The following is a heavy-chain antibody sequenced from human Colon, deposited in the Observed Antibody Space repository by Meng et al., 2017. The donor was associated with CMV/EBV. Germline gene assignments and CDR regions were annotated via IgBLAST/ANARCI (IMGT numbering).Heavy chain of an antibody. D-gene: IGHD3-22*01. CDR1: FSSYA. V-gene: IGHV3-23*01. Sequence: FSSYAMSWVRQAPGKGLEWVSTISVSGGNTYYADSVKGRFTISRDNSKNTLHLQMNSLRAEDTAEYYCAKGGIITMIVVVTPGGYFDYWGQGTRGT. J-gene: IGHJ4*02. CDR2: ISVSGGNT. CDR3: AKGGIITMIVVVTPGGYFDY.